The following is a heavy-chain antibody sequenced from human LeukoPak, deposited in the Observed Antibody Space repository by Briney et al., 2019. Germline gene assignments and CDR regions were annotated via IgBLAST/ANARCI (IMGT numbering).Heavy chain of an antibody. D-gene: IGHD2-21*01. CDR1: GYTFTSYD. CDR3: ARGLSRAVIADY. Sequence: ASVKVSCKASGYTFTSYDINWVRQATGQGLEWMGWMNPNSGNTGYAQKFQGRVTMTRNTSISTAYMELSSLRSEDTAVYYCARGLSRAVIADYWGQGTLVTVSS. V-gene: IGHV1-8*01. J-gene: IGHJ4*02. CDR2: MNPNSGNT.